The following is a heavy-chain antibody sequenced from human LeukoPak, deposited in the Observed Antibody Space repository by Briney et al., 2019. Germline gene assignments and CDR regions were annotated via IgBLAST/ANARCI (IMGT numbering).Heavy chain of an antibody. V-gene: IGHV4-59*01. CDR3: AAGIAGDNWFDP. CDR1: GGSISSYY. D-gene: IGHD6-13*01. CDR2: IYYSGST. J-gene: IGHJ5*02. Sequence: SETLSLTCTVSGGSISSYYWRWIRQPPGKGLEWIGYIYYSGSTNYNPSLKSRVTISVDTSKNQFSLKLSSVTAADTAVYYCAAGIAGDNWFDPWGQGTLVTVSS.